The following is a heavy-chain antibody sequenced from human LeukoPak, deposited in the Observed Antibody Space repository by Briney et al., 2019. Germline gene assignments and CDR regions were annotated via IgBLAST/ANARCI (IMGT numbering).Heavy chain of an antibody. CDR2: ISGSGGST. D-gene: IGHD3-22*01. J-gene: IGHJ3*02. CDR3: AKGRRITMIVVVDAFDI. CDR1: GFTFSSYA. V-gene: IGHV3-23*01. Sequence: GGSLRLSCAASGFTFSSYAMSWVRQAPGKGLEWVSAISGSGGSTYYADSVKGRFTISRDNSKNTLYPQMNSLRAEDTAVYYCAKGRRITMIVVVDAFDIWGQGTMVTVSS.